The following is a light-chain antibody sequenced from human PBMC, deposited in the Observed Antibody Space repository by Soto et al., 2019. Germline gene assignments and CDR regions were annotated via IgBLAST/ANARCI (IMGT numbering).Light chain of an antibody. V-gene: IGKV3D-15*01. CDR3: QQYHNWPPLT. Sequence: EVLMTQSPATLSASPGERVTLSCRASQSININLAWYQQKPGQTPRVPIYGASGRPSGIPDRFSGSGSGTDFTLTISRLEHDDFSFYYCQQYHNWPPLTFGGGTRVEIK. J-gene: IGKJ4*01. CDR2: GAS. CDR1: QSININ.